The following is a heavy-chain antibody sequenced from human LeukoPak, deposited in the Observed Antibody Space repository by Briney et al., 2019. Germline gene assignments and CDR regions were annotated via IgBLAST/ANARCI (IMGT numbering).Heavy chain of an antibody. D-gene: IGHD2-15*01. V-gene: IGHV4-39*01. CDR1: GGSISSSSYY. J-gene: IGHJ3*02. Sequence: SETLSLTCTVSGGSISSSSYYWGWIRQPPGKGLEWIGSIYYSGSTYYNPSLKSRVTISVDTSKNQFSLKLSSATAADTAVYYCASAGRHTDAFDIWGQGTMVTVSS. CDR3: ASAGRHTDAFDI. CDR2: IYYSGST.